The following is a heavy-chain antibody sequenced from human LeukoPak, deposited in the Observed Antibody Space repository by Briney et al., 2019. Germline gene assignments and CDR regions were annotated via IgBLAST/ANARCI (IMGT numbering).Heavy chain of an antibody. CDR3: ARVDTVMAYYFDL. Sequence: VRSLRLSSAASGFTVSTNCMTWVRQAPGKGLEWVSTIYSGGTTYYADSVMGRFTISRHNSRNTLYLQMNSLRAEDTAVYYCARVDTVMAYYFDLWGQGTLVTVSS. CDR2: IYSGGTT. CDR1: GFTVSTNC. V-gene: IGHV3-53*04. J-gene: IGHJ4*02. D-gene: IGHD5-18*01.